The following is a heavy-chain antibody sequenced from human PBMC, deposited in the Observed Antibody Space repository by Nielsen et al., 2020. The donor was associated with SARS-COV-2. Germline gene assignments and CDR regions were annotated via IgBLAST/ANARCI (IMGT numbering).Heavy chain of an antibody. Sequence: GESLKISCAASGFTFSSYAMHWVRQAPGKGLEWVAVISYDGSNKYYADSVKGRFTISRDNSKNTLYLQMNSLRAEDTAVYYCARGSQVVVPAAVFDYWGQGTLVTVSS. CDR2: ISYDGSNK. J-gene: IGHJ4*02. CDR1: GFTFSSYA. V-gene: IGHV3-30-3*01. D-gene: IGHD2-2*01. CDR3: ARGSQVVVPAAVFDY.